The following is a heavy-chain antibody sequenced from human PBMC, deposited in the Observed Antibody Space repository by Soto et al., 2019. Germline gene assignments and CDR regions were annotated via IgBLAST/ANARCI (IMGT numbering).Heavy chain of an antibody. CDR3: ARGRGKQQLSYYYYMDV. Sequence: GASVKVSCKASGYTFTSYDINWVRQATGQGLEWMGWMNPNSGNTGYAQKFQGRVTMTRNTSISTAYMELSSLRSEDTAVYYCARGRGKQQLSYYYYMDVWGKGTTVTVSS. CDR1: GYTFTSYD. V-gene: IGHV1-8*01. D-gene: IGHD6-13*01. J-gene: IGHJ6*03. CDR2: MNPNSGNT.